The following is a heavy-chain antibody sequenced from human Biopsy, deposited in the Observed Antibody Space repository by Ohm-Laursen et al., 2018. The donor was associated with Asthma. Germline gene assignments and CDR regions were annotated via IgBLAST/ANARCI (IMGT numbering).Heavy chain of an antibody. CDR3: ARDRVHGRYSYGYNDAFDI. CDR1: GGSFSGYY. CDR2: INHSGST. D-gene: IGHD5-18*01. J-gene: IGHJ3*02. Sequence: TLSLTCPVYGGSFSGYYRSWIRQPPGKGLEWIGEINHSGSTNYNPALKSRVTISVETSKNQFSLKLSSVTAADTAVYYWARDRVHGRYSYGYNDAFDIWGQGTMVTVSS. V-gene: IGHV4-34*01.